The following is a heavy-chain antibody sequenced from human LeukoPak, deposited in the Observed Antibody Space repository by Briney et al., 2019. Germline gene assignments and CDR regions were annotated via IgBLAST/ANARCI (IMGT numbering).Heavy chain of an antibody. CDR2: IDWDDDK. CDR1: GFSLSTSGMR. Sequence: SGPTLVNPTPTLTLTCAFSGFSLSTSGMRVSWIRQPPAKALEWLARIDWDDDKFYSTSLKTRLTISKDTSKNQVVLTMTNMDPVDTATYYCARLNSGTYLDYWGQGTLVTVSS. D-gene: IGHD1-26*01. V-gene: IGHV2-70*04. J-gene: IGHJ4*02. CDR3: ARLNSGTYLDY.